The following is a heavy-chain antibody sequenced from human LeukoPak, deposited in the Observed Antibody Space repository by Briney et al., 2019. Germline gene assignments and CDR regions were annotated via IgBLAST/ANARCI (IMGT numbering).Heavy chain of an antibody. V-gene: IGHV3-21*01. D-gene: IGHD3-3*01. CDR2: ISSSSSYI. CDR1: GFTFSSYE. J-gene: IGHJ4*02. Sequence: GGSLRLSCAASGFTFSSYEMNWVRQAPGKGLEWVSSISSSSSYIYYADSVKGRFTISRDNAKNSLYLQMNSLRAEDTAVYYCARTKPTYYDFWSGYCFDYWGQGTLVTVSS. CDR3: ARTKPTYYDFWSGYCFDY.